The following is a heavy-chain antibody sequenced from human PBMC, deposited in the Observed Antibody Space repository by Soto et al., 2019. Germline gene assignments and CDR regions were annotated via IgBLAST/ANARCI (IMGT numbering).Heavy chain of an antibody. Sequence: SETLSLTLSVYGGSFSVYYWSWIRQPPGKGLEWIGEINHSESTNYNPSLKSRVTISVDTSKDQFSLKLSSVTAADTAVYYCARSESVYSSGWYVRYWGQGTLVTVSS. CDR1: GGSFSVYY. V-gene: IGHV4-34*01. CDR3: ARSESVYSSGWYVRY. J-gene: IGHJ4*02. D-gene: IGHD6-19*01. CDR2: INHSEST.